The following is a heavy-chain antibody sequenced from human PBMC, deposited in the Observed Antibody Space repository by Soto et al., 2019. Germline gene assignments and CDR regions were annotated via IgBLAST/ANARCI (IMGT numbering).Heavy chain of an antibody. Sequence: GGSLRLSCAASGFTFSSYAMSWVRQAPGKGLEWEAVISYDGSNKYYADSVKGRFTISRDNSKNTLYLQMNSLRAEDTAVYHCARPLYYYDPPDAFDIWGQGTMVTVS. J-gene: IGHJ3*02. V-gene: IGHV3-30-3*01. D-gene: IGHD3-22*01. CDR2: ISYDGSNK. CDR1: GFTFSSYA. CDR3: ARPLYYYDPPDAFDI.